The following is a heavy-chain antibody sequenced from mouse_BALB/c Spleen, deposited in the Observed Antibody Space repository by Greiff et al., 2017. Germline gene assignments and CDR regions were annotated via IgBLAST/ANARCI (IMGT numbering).Heavy chain of an antibody. J-gene: IGHJ4*01. Sequence: VKLMESGPGLVAPSQSLSITCTASGFSLTSYGVHWVRQPPGKGLEWLGVIWAGGSTNYNSALMSRLSISKDNSKSQVFLKMNSLQTDDTAMYYCAREGLRRGGNAMDYWGQGTSVTVSS. D-gene: IGHD2-4*01. CDR1: GFSLTSYG. CDR2: IWAGGST. CDR3: AREGLRRGGNAMDY. V-gene: IGHV2-9*02.